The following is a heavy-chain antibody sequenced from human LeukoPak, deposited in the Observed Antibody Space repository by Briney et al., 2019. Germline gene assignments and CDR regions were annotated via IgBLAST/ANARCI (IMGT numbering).Heavy chain of an antibody. CDR1: GYTFTSYA. CDR3: ARDGGYCSGGSCYSWFDP. CDR2: MNPNSGNT. Sequence: ASVKVSCKASGYTFTSYAMHWVRQAPGQRLEWMGWMNPNSGNTGYAQKFQGRVTITRNTSISTAYMELSSLRSEDTAVYYCARDGGYCSGGSCYSWFDPWGQGTLVTVSS. V-gene: IGHV1-8*03. J-gene: IGHJ5*02. D-gene: IGHD2-15*01.